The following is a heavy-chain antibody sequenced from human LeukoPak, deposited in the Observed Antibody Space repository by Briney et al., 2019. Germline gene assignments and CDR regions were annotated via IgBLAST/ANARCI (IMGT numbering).Heavy chain of an antibody. CDR3: ARVCYGSGSFDY. CDR2: ISSSSSYI. V-gene: IGHV3-21*01. J-gene: IGHJ4*02. CDR1: GFTFGSYS. Sequence: GGSLRLSCAASGFTFGSYSMNWVRQAPGKGLEWVSSISSSSSYIYYADSVKGRFTISRDNAKNSLYLQMNSLRAEDTAVYYCARVCYGSGSFDYWGQGTLVTVSS. D-gene: IGHD3-10*01.